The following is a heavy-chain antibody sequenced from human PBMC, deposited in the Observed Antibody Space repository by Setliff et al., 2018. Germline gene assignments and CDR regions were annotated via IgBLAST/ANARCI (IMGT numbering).Heavy chain of an antibody. CDR1: GGSFSGYY. V-gene: IGHV4-34*01. CDR3: ARLSPYNTGPPFDY. J-gene: IGHJ4*02. D-gene: IGHD2-8*02. Sequence: PSETLSLTCAVYGGSFSGYYWSWIRQPPGEGLENIGEIDHSGTTSYNPSLKSRVTISVDTSKNQFSLKLSSVTAADTAVYYCARLSPYNTGPPFDYWGQGTLVTVSS. CDR2: IDHSGTT.